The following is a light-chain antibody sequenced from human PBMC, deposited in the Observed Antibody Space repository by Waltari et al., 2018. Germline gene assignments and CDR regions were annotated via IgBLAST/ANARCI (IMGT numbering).Light chain of an antibody. J-gene: IGKJ1*01. Sequence: EIVLTQSPGTLSLSPGERATLSCRASQSIGKYLVWYQQKPGQAPRLLIYAASSRATGVPDRFSGSGSGTDFSLTISRLEPEDFAVYYCQNHERLPATFGQGTKVVIK. CDR3: QNHERLPAT. V-gene: IGKV3-20*01. CDR1: QSIGKY. CDR2: AAS.